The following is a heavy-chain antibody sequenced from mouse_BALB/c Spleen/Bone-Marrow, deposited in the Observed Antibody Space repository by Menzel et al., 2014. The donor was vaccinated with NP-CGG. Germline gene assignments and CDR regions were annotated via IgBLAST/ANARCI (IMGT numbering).Heavy chain of an antibody. Sequence: VQLQQSGAELVKPGASVKMSCKASGYTFTSYWMHRVKQRPGQGLERIGTIDPSDSYTSYNQKFKGKATLTVDTSSSTAYMQLSSLTSEDSAVYYCTRDDYGYWGQGTTLTVSS. CDR3: TRDDYGY. J-gene: IGHJ2*01. D-gene: IGHD2-4*01. CDR2: IDPSDSYT. V-gene: IGHV1S127*01. CDR1: GYTFTSYW.